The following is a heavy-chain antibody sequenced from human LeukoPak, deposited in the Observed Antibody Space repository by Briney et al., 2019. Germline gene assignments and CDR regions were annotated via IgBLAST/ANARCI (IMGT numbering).Heavy chain of an antibody. CDR2: INPNSGGT. CDR1: GYTFTGYY. Sequence: ASVKVSCKASGYTFTGYYMHWVRQAPGQGLEWMGWINPNSGGTNYAQKFQGWVTMTRDTSISTAYMELSRLRSDDTAVYYCARGGLIVVAGSRDAFDIWGQGTMVTVSS. D-gene: IGHD6-19*01. CDR3: ARGGLIVVAGSRDAFDI. V-gene: IGHV1-2*04. J-gene: IGHJ3*02.